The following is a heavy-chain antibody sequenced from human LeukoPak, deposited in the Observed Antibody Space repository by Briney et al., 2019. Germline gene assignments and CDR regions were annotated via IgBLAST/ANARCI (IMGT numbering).Heavy chain of an antibody. J-gene: IGHJ4*02. CDR1: GVSITNYY. CDR2: MYISGST. CDR3: ARDYLVGAPLDS. Sequence: TSETLSLTCTVSGVSITNYYWAWIRQPAGKGLEWIGRMYISGSTNYNPSLKSRVTISIDKSENQFSLKLRSVTAADTAVYYCARDYLVGAPLDSWGQGTLVTVSS. V-gene: IGHV4-4*07. D-gene: IGHD1-26*01.